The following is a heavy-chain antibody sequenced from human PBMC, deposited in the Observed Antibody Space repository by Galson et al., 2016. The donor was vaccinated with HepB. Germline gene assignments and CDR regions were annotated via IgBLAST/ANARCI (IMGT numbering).Heavy chain of an antibody. CDR2: INKDANKK. J-gene: IGHJ4*02. CDR3: ARDAFYDTSGLVWHFDY. Sequence: SLRLSCAASGFTFSSYWMTWVRQAPGKGLEWVANINKDANKKYYVDSVEGRFTISRDNAKNSLYLQMNSLRAEDTAVYYCARDAFYDTSGLVWHFDYWGQGTLVTVSS. V-gene: IGHV3-7*01. D-gene: IGHD3-22*01. CDR1: GFTFSSYW.